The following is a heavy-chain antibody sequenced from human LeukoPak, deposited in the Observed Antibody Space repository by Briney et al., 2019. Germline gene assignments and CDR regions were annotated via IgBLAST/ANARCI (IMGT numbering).Heavy chain of an antibody. J-gene: IGHJ4*02. Sequence: GGSLRLSCAASGFTFSTYNMNWVRQAPGKGLEWVSYISSSGSTIYYADSVKGRFTISRDNAKNSLYLQMNSLRAEDTAVYYCARDPEGGKGFDYWGQGTLVTVSS. CDR1: GFTFSTYN. CDR2: ISSSGSTI. V-gene: IGHV3-48*03. D-gene: IGHD1-14*01. CDR3: ARDPEGGKGFDY.